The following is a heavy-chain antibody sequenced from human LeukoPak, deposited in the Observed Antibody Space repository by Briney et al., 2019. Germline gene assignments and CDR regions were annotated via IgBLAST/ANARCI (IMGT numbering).Heavy chain of an antibody. V-gene: IGHV3-30*18. CDR3: AKGDPYGSGSYPVDY. CDR2: IPYDGSNK. J-gene: IGHJ4*02. D-gene: IGHD3-10*01. CDR1: GFTFSRYG. Sequence: GGSLRLSCAASGFTFSRYGMHWVRQASGKGMEWEALIPYDGSNKYYADSVKGRFTISRDNSKNTLYLQMNSLRPEDTAVYHCAKGDPYGSGSYPVDYRGQGTLVTVSS.